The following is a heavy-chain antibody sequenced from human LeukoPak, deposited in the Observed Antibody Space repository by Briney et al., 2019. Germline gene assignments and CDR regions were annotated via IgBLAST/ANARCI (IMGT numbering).Heavy chain of an antibody. J-gene: IGHJ5*02. CDR3: ARGKGGYCSGGSCYPGWFDP. V-gene: IGHV3-74*01. D-gene: IGHD2-15*01. Sequence: GGSLRLSCAASGFTFTNYWMHWVRQAPGKGLVWVSRINSDGSSTRYADSVKGRFTISRDNAKNTLYLQMNSLRAEDTAVYYCARGKGGYCSGGSCYPGWFDPWGQGTLVTVSS. CDR2: INSDGSST. CDR1: GFTFTNYW.